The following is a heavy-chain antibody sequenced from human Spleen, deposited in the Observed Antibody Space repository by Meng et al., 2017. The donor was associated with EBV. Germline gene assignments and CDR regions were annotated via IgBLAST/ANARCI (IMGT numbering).Heavy chain of an antibody. Sequence: QEYLVQPGADVKMPVSGLKVSCQAFGGPSGTYSIAWVRQAPGRGLEGMGGIITLSGTPTYAQKFQGRLTITADPSTRTTYMELRGLTSDDTAIYYCARGHYDGYWGQGTLVTVSS. V-gene: IGHV1-69*01. J-gene: IGHJ4*02. D-gene: IGHD3-16*01. CDR1: GGPSGTYS. CDR3: ARGHYDGY. CDR2: IITLSGTP.